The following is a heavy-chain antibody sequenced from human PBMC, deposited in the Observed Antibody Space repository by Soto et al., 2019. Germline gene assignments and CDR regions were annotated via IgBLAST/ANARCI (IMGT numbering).Heavy chain of an antibody. D-gene: IGHD6-13*01. J-gene: IGHJ4*02. CDR2: IKQDGSEK. V-gene: IGHV3-7*01. Sequence: QTGGSLRLSCAASGFTFSSYWMSWVRQAPGKGLEWVANIKQDGSEKYYVDSVKGRFTISRDNAKNSLYLQMNSLRAEDTAVYYCARGHMGRQQPGHPFFDYWGQGTLVTVSS. CDR3: ARGHMGRQQPGHPFFDY. CDR1: GFTFSSYW.